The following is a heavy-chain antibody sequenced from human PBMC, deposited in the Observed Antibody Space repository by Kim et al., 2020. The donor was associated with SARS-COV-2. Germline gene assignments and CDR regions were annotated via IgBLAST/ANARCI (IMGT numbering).Heavy chain of an antibody. CDR1: GFTFSTYW. J-gene: IGHJ5*02. CDR2: IKRDGSEK. V-gene: IGHV3-7*03. Sequence: GGSLRLSCVASGFTFSTYWMSWVRQAPGKGLEWVANIKRDGSEKYYVDSVKGRFTISRDNAKNSLYLQMNSLRAEDTAVYYCASRLSWGQGALVTVSS. CDR3: ASRLS. D-gene: IGHD6-25*01.